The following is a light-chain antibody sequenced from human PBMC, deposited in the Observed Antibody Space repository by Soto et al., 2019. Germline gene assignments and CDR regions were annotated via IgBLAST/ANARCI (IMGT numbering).Light chain of an antibody. CDR1: LSISSW. V-gene: IGKV1-5*03. J-gene: IGKJ2*01. Sequence: DIQMTQSPSTLSASVGDTASITCRASLSISSWLAWYQQKPGKAPKLLIYEASNVRSEVPSRFSGSGSGTDFTLTINGLQPDDFAAYYWQQYDRCPYSFGPGTRLEIK. CDR2: EAS. CDR3: QQYDRCPYS.